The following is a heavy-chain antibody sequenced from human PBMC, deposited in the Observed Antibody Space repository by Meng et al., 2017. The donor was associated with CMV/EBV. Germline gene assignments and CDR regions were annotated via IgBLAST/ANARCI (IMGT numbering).Heavy chain of an antibody. Sequence: LTCAASGFTSDDYAMHWVRQVPGKGLEWVSGISWNSGSIGYADSVKGRFTISRDNAKNSLYLQMNSLRAEDTAFYYCAKVLKHYTDYYQYGMDVWGQGTTVTVSS. J-gene: IGHJ6*02. CDR2: ISWNSGSI. D-gene: IGHD3-3*01. CDR1: GFTSDDYA. V-gene: IGHV3-9*02. CDR3: AKVLKHYTDYYQYGMDV.